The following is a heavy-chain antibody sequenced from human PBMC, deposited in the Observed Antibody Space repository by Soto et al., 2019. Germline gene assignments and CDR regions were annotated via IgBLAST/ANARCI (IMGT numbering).Heavy chain of an antibody. CDR2: IYYSGST. Sequence: QVQLQESGPGLVKPSETLSLTCTVSGGSISSYYWSWIRQPPGKGLEWIGYIYYSGSTNYNPSLKSRVTIPVDTSKNQFSQKLRSVTAADTAVYYCARMAVTQFPYYYYGMYVWGQGTTVTVSS. J-gene: IGHJ6*02. D-gene: IGHD6-19*01. V-gene: IGHV4-59*01. CDR1: GGSISSYY. CDR3: ARMAVTQFPYYYYGMYV.